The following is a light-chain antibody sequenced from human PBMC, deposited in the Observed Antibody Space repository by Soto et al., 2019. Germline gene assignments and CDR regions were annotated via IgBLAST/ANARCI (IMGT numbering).Light chain of an antibody. CDR2: DAS. V-gene: IGKV1D-13*01. Sequence: AIQLTQSPSSLSASVGDRVTITCRASQGISSALAWYQQKPGKAPKLLIYDASSLESGVPSRFSGSGSGTDFTLTISSLQPEDFAPYYCHQFNNYPPYTFGQGTKLEIK. J-gene: IGKJ2*01. CDR3: HQFNNYPPYT. CDR1: QGISSA.